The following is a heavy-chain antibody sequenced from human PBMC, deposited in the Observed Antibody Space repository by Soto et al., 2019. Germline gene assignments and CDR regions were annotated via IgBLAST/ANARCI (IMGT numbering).Heavy chain of an antibody. CDR2: IIPIFGTA. V-gene: IGHV1-69*12. CDR1: EGTFTSYT. Sequence: AQLVQSGAEVKNPGSSVTVSCKASEGTFTSYTITWVHQAPGRELEGMGGIIPIFGTANYAQKFQGRVTITADESTSTAYLELSSLRSEDTAVYYCARGNHRWLLFWYFDLWGPGTLVTVSS. J-gene: IGHJ2*01. D-gene: IGHD5-12*01. CDR3: ARGNHRWLLFWYFDL.